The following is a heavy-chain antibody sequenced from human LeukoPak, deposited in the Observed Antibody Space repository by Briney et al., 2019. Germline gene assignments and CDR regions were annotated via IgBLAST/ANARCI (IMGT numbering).Heavy chain of an antibody. Sequence: SETLSLTCTVSDDSISSTRYYWGWIRQPPGKGLEWIGSMYSSGSTYYSPSLKSRVTISVDTSKNHFSLKLNSVTPEDTAVYYCAREVYCSSTSCYGHFDYWGQGTLVTVSS. D-gene: IGHD2-2*01. V-gene: IGHV4-39*07. J-gene: IGHJ4*02. CDR3: AREVYCSSTSCYGHFDY. CDR2: MYSSGST. CDR1: DDSISSTRYY.